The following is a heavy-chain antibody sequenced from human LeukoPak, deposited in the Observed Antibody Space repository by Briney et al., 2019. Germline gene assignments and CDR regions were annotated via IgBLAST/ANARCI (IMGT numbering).Heavy chain of an antibody. D-gene: IGHD3-10*01. J-gene: IGHJ6*03. CDR2: IKHDGSEKQDGSEK. CDR3: ARSGRGVDSFYFYMDV. V-gene: IGHV3-7*01. CDR1: GFTFSQYC. Sequence: GGSLRLSCAASGFTFSQYCMSWVRQAPGKGLEGVANIKHDGSEKQDGSEKNYVDSVKGRFTISRDNAKNPLYLQMNSLRAEDTAVYYCARSGRGVDSFYFYMDVWGKGTTVTVSS.